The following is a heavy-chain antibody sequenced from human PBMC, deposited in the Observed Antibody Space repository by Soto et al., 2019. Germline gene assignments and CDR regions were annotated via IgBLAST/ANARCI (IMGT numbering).Heavy chain of an antibody. CDR2: IYYSGST. Sequence: SETLSLTCTVSGGSISSYYWSWIRQPPGKGLEWIGYIYYSGSTNYNPSLKSRVTISVDTSKNQFSLKLSSVTAADTAVYYCARDSPCSGGSCYWGGDAFDIWGQGTMVTVSS. CDR3: ARDSPCSGGSCYWGGDAFDI. CDR1: GGSISSYY. D-gene: IGHD2-15*01. J-gene: IGHJ3*02. V-gene: IGHV4-59*01.